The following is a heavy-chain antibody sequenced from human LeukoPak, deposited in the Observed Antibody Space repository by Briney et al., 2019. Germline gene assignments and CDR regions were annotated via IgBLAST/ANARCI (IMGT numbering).Heavy chain of an antibody. J-gene: IGHJ3*02. CDR2: IYPGDSDT. V-gene: IGHV5-51*01. D-gene: IGHD3-10*01. Sequence: GESLKISCKGSGYSFTSYWIGWVRQMPGKGLEWMGIIYPGDSDTRYSPSFQGQVTISADKSISTAYLQWGSLKASDTAMYYCARSIRYYGSGSYGRDAFDIWGQGTMVTVSS. CDR3: ARSIRYYGSGSYGRDAFDI. CDR1: GYSFTSYW.